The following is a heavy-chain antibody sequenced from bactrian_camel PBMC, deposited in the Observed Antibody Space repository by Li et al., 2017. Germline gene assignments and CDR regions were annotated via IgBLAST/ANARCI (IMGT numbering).Heavy chain of an antibody. CDR2: LSSGGAST. Sequence: VQLVESGGGLVQPGGSLRLSCAASGFTFSNYDMSWVRQAPGKGLEWVSYLSSGGASTYYADSVKGRFTISRDNAKNTLYLQLNSLKTEDTAMYYCATRPLGKNNFWGQGTQVTVS. J-gene: IGHJ4*01. V-gene: IGHV3S40*01. CDR1: GFTFSNYD. CDR3: ATRPLGKNNF.